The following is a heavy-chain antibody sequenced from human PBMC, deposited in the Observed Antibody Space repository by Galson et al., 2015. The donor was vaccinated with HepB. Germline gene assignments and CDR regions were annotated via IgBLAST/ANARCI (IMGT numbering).Heavy chain of an antibody. V-gene: IGHV6-1*01. J-gene: IGHJ4*02. Sequence: CAISGDSVSSNSAAWNWIRQSPSGGLEWLGRTYYRSKWYTGTAVSVKSRITINPDTSKNQFSLQLNSVTPEDTAVYYCARSEGWFDYWGQGTQVTVSS. D-gene: IGHD6-19*01. CDR1: GDSVSSNSAA. CDR2: TYYRSKWYT. CDR3: ARSEGWFDY.